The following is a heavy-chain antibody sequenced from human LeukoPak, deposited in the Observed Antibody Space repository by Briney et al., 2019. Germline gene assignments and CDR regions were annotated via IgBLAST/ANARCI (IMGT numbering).Heavy chain of an antibody. D-gene: IGHD2-21*02. Sequence: GESLKISCEGSGYSFSHYWVGWVRQMPGKGLEWMGIIYPGDSDTRYSPSFQGQVTISADKSISTAYLQWSSLKASDTAMYYCARHRVVTAPYPYYYYGMDVWGQGTTVTVSS. V-gene: IGHV5-51*01. J-gene: IGHJ6*02. CDR3: ARHRVVTAPYPYYYYGMDV. CDR1: GYSFSHYW. CDR2: IYPGDSDT.